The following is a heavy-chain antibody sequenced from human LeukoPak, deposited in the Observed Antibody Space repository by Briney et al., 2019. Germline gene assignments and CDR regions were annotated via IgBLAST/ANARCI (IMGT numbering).Heavy chain of an antibody. D-gene: IGHD6-13*01. Sequence: GGSVRLSCAASGFTFSTYWMSWVRQAPGKGLEWVANIKQDGSEKYYVDSVKGRFTISRDNAKNSLYLHMNSLRAEDTAVYYCARVGTAFGTLEDYWGQGTLVTVSS. V-gene: IGHV3-7*01. CDR2: IKQDGSEK. CDR3: ARVGTAFGTLEDY. J-gene: IGHJ4*02. CDR1: GFTFSTYW.